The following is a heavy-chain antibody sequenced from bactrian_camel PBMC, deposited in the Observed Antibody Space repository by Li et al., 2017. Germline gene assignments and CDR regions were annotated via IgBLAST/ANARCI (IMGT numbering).Heavy chain of an antibody. CDR2: IYTDRSVT. J-gene: IGHJ4*01. D-gene: IGHD2*01. CDR1: GYTFNTY. V-gene: IGHV3S6*01. CDR3: AAGFRGYCGYGVTQVDDYNT. Sequence: HVQLVESGGGSALAGGSVRLSCAASGYTFNTYSWFRQAPGQEREGVASIYTDRSVTYYADSVKGRFTISQDNAKNTIFLQMNNLKPEDTGMYYCAAGFRGYCGYGVTQVDDYNTWGQGTQVTVS.